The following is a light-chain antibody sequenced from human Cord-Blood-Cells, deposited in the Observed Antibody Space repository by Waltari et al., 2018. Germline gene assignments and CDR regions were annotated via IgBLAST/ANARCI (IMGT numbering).Light chain of an antibody. CDR1: SSDVGGYHY. J-gene: IGLJ1*01. CDR3: SSYAGSNYV. V-gene: IGLV2-8*01. CDR2: EGS. Sequence: QSALTQPPSASGSPGQSVTISCTGTSSDVGGYHYVSWYQQHPGKAPKLMIYEGSKRPSGVPDRFSGSKSGNTAALTVSGLQAEDEADYYCSSYAGSNYVFGTGTKVTVL.